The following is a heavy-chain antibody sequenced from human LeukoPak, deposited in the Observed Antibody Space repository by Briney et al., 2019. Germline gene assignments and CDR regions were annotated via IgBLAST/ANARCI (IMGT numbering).Heavy chain of an antibody. CDR2: IYTSGST. D-gene: IGHD3-10*01. Sequence: PSQTLSLTCTVSGGSISSGSYYWSWIRQPAGKGLEWIGRIYTSGSTNYNPSLKSRVTISVDTSKNQFSLKLSSVTAADTAVYYCARDSGGRRPFDYWGQGTLVTVSS. CDR1: GGSISSGSYY. CDR3: ARDSGGRRPFDY. V-gene: IGHV4-61*02. J-gene: IGHJ4*02.